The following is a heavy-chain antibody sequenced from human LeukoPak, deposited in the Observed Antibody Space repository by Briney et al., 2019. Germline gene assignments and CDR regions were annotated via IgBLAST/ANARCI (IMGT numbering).Heavy chain of an antibody. Sequence: SQTLSLTCTVSGGSISSGSYYWSWIRQPAGKGLEWIGRIYTSGSTNYNPSLKSRVTISVDTSKHQFSLKLSSVTAADTAVYYCARGYCSSTSCYWRYWGQGTLVTVSS. CDR2: IYTSGST. CDR3: ARGYCSSTSCYWRY. D-gene: IGHD2-2*01. CDR1: GGSISSGSYY. V-gene: IGHV4-61*02. J-gene: IGHJ4*02.